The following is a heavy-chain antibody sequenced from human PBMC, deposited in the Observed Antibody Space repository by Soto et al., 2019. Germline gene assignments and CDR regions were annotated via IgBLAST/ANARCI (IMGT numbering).Heavy chain of an antibody. CDR3: ARDPWAADY. D-gene: IGHD3-16*01. Sequence: GGSLRLSCAASGFTFDDYTMHWVRQAPGKGLQWVSLINWDGAPTYYADSVRGRFTISRDNSKHSLFLQMNSLRAEDTAVYYCARDPWAADYWGQGTLVTVSS. CDR2: INWDGAPT. J-gene: IGHJ4*02. CDR1: GFTFDDYT. V-gene: IGHV3-43*01.